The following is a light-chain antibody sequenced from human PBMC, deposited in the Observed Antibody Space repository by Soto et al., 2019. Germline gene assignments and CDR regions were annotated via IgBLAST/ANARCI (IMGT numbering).Light chain of an antibody. CDR3: QQRSNWPGT. V-gene: IGKV3-11*01. Sequence: EIVLTQSPATLSLSPVERATLSCRASQSVSNYLAWYQQKSGQAPRLLIYDASNRATGIPARFSGSGSGTDFTLTISSLEPEDFSVYYCQQRSNWPGTFGQGTKVEIK. CDR1: QSVSNY. CDR2: DAS. J-gene: IGKJ1*01.